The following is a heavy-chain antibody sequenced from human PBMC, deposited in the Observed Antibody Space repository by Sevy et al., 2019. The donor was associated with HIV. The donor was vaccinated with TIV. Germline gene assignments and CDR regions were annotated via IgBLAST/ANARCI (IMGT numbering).Heavy chain of an antibody. CDR1: GFTFSNYN. Sequence: GGSLRLSCAASGFTFSNYNMNWVRQAPGKGLEWVSSISSSSRYIYNAVSMKGRFTISRDNAKNSLYLQMNSLRAEDTAVYYCAGVVAYCSGGSCFPGYYYGMDVWGQGTTVTVSS. V-gene: IGHV3-21*01. CDR3: AGVVAYCSGGSCFPGYYYGMDV. D-gene: IGHD2-15*01. J-gene: IGHJ6*02. CDR2: ISSSSRYI.